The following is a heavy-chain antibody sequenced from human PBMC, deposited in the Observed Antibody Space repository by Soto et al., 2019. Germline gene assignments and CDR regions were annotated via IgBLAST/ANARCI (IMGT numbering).Heavy chain of an antibody. V-gene: IGHV3-23*01. CDR2: ITYDGSSK. CDR1: GFTFSSYA. D-gene: IGHD6-13*01. J-gene: IGHJ4*02. Sequence: PGGSLRLSCAASGFTFSSYAMSWVRQAPGKGLEWVSAITYDGSSKYYADSVKGRFTISRDNSKNTLYLQMNSLRAEDTAVYYCAKDREDTLIAAAGIDYWGQGTLVTVSS. CDR3: AKDREDTLIAAAGIDY.